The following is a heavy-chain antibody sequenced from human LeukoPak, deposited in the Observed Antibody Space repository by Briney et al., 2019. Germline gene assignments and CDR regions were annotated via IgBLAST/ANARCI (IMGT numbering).Heavy chain of an antibody. V-gene: IGHV3-23*01. CDR3: AKGHYYGSGSLDY. CDR1: GFPFSSYG. CDR2: IGGRDGST. J-gene: IGHJ4*02. Sequence: PGGSLRLSCVASGFPFSSYGMSWVRQAPGKGLEWVSAIGGRDGSTYYADSVKGRFTISRDNSKNTLYVQMNSLRAEDTAVYYCAKGHYYGSGSLDYWGQGTLVTVSS. D-gene: IGHD3-10*01.